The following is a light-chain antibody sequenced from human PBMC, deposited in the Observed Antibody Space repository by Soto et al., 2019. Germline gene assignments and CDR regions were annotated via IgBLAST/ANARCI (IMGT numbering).Light chain of an antibody. CDR2: GAS. Sequence: EMVLTQSPCTLSLSPGERVTLSCRASQSVSSSYLAWYQQKPGQAPRLLIYGASNRATGIPDRFSGSGSGTDFTLTISRLEPEDFAVYYCQHYGTSPFTFGPGTKVDIK. CDR3: QHYGTSPFT. J-gene: IGKJ3*01. V-gene: IGKV3-20*01. CDR1: QSVSSSY.